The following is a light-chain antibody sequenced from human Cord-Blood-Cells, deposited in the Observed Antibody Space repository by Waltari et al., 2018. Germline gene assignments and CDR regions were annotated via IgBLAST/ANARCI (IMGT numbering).Light chain of an antibody. CDR2: WAS. J-gene: IGKJ1*01. Sequence: DIVMTQSPDSLAVSLGERATFKCKSSQSVLYSSNNKNYLAWYQQKPGQPPKLLIYWASTRESGVPDRFSGSGSGTDFTLTISSLQAEDVAVYYCQQYYSTPPTFGQGTKVEIK. CDR1: QSVLYSSNNKNY. CDR3: QQYYSTPPT. V-gene: IGKV4-1*01.